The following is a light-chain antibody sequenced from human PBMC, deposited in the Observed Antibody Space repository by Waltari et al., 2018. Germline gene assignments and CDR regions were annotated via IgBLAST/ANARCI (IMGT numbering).Light chain of an antibody. CDR1: QSVSSSY. J-gene: IGKJ2*01. Sequence: EIVLTQSPGTLSLSPGERATLSCRASQSVSSSYLAWYQQKPGQAPRLRIHGASSRATGIPDRFSGSGSGTDFTLTISRLEPEGFAVYYCQQYGRSWNTFGQGTKLEIK. V-gene: IGKV3-20*01. CDR3: QQYGRSWNT. CDR2: GAS.